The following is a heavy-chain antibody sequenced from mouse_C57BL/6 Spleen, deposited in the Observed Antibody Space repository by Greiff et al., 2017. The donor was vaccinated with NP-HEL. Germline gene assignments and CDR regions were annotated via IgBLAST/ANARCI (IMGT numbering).Heavy chain of an antibody. CDR1: GYAFSSSW. D-gene: IGHD2-1*01. CDR3: ARGGDGNYGAMDY. CDR2: IYPGDGDT. Sequence: QVQLQQSGPELVKPGASVKISCKASGYAFSSSWMNWVKQRPGKGLEWIGRIYPGDGDTNYNGKFKGKATLTADKSSSTAYMQLSSLTSEDSAVYFCARGGDGNYGAMDYWGQGTSVTVSS. V-gene: IGHV1-82*01. J-gene: IGHJ4*01.